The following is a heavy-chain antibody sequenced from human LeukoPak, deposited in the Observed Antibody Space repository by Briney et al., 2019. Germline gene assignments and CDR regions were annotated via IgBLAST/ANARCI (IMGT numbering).Heavy chain of an antibody. CDR1: GYTLTDHY. CDR3: ARGAAVGQTRDY. CDR2: INPSSGVA. V-gene: IGHV1-2*06. D-gene: IGHD6-13*01. J-gene: IGHJ4*02. Sequence: ASVKVSCKASGYTLTDHYIHWVRQAPGQGLEWMGRINPSSGVANYAQKFQGRVTMTRDTSISTAYMELSSLTSDYTAVYYCARGAAVGQTRDYWGQGTLVTVSS.